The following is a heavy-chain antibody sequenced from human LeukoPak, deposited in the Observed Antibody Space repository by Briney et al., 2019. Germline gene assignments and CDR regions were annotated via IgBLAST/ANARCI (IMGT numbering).Heavy chain of an antibody. CDR1: GGTFSSYA. Sequence: ASVKVSCKASGGTFSSYAIGWVRQAPGQGLEWMGGIIPIFGTANYAQKFQGRVTITADESTSTAYMELSSLRSEDTAVYYCARVDSLYYYYMDVWGKGTTVTVSS. D-gene: IGHD2-2*03. J-gene: IGHJ6*03. CDR3: ARVDSLYYYYMDV. V-gene: IGHV1-69*13. CDR2: IIPIFGTA.